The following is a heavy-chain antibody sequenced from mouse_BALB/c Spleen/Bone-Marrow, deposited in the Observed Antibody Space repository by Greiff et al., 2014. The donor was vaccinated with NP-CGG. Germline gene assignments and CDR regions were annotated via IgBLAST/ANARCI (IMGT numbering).Heavy chain of an antibody. CDR3: ATYDGKCFDY. J-gene: IGHJ2*01. CDR2: ISYSGNT. Sequence: EVQLVESGPSLVKPSQTLYLTCSVTGDSLTSGYWNWIRKFPGNKLEYMGYISYSGNTYYNPSLKSRISIIRDTSKNQYYLLLKSVTTEDAATNYCATYDGKCFDYWGQGTTLTVSS. D-gene: IGHD2-3*01. V-gene: IGHV3-8*02. CDR1: GDSLTSGY.